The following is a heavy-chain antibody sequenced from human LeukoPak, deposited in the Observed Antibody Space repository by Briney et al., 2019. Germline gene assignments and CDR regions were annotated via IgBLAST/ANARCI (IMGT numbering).Heavy chain of an antibody. J-gene: IGHJ6*02. V-gene: IGHV1-69*13. Sequence: SVKVSCKASGGTFSSYAISWVRQAPGQGLEWMGGIIPIFGTANYAQKFQGRVTITADESTSTVYMELSSLRSEDTAVYYCAREEDYGDYVRPYYYYGMDVWGQGTTVTVSS. CDR1: GGTFSSYA. D-gene: IGHD4-17*01. CDR2: IIPIFGTA. CDR3: AREEDYGDYVRPYYYYGMDV.